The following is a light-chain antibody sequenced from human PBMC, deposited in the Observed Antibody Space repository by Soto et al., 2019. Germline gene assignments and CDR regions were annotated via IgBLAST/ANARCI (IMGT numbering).Light chain of an antibody. J-gene: IGKJ1*01. CDR2: KAS. Sequence: DIQMTQSPSTLSASVGDRVTITCRASQSISSWLAWYQQKPGKAPKLLIYKASSLESGRPSRFSGSGSGTEFTLTISSLQPDDFASYYCQQYNRYPTFSQGTKVYIK. CDR1: QSISSW. V-gene: IGKV1-5*03. CDR3: QQYNRYPT.